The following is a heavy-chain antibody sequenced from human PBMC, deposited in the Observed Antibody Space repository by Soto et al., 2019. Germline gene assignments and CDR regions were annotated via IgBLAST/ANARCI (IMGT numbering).Heavy chain of an antibody. CDR1: GYTFTSYD. CDR2: MNPNSGNT. V-gene: IGHV1-8*01. D-gene: IGHD1-26*01. Sequence: ASVKVSCKASGYTFTSYDINWVRQATGQGLEWMGWMNPNSGNTGYAQKFQGRVTMTRNTSISTAYMELSSLRSEDTAVYYCARGLVGYPTYYHSSYGMDVWGQGTKVTVSS. J-gene: IGHJ6*02. CDR3: ARGLVGYPTYYHSSYGMDV.